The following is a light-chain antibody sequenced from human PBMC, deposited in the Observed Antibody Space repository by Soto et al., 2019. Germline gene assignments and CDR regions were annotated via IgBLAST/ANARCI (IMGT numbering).Light chain of an antibody. J-gene: IGKJ5*01. V-gene: IGKV3-15*01. CDR1: QSISND. Sequence: ENVINQSPATLSVSPGERATLSCRASQSISNDLAWYQQKPGQAPRLLIFGASTRATGIPDRFSGSGSGTEFTLTISSRQSEDFAVYYCQQYNSWPPITFGQGTRLEI. CDR3: QQYNSWPPIT. CDR2: GAS.